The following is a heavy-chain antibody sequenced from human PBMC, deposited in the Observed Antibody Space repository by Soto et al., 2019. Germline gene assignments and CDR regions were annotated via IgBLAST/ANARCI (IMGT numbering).Heavy chain of an antibody. J-gene: IGHJ4*02. D-gene: IGHD3-22*01. CDR3: ARAPYYYDSSGYGDY. CDR2: IYYSGST. Sequence: PSETLSLTYTVSGGSISSGDYYWSWIRQPPGKGLEWIGYIYYSGSTYYNPSLKSRVTISVDTSKNQFSLKLSSVTAADTAVYYCARAPYYYDSSGYGDYWGQGTLVTVSS. V-gene: IGHV4-30-4*01. CDR1: GGSISSGDYY.